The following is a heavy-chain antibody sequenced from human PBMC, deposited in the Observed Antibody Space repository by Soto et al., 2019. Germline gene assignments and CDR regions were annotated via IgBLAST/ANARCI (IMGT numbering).Heavy chain of an antibody. CDR1: GFTFSSYG. D-gene: IGHD4-17*01. J-gene: IGHJ4*02. V-gene: IGHV3-33*01. CDR2: IWYDGSNK. Sequence: VQLVESGGGVVQPGRSLRLSCAASGFTFSSYGMHWVRQAPGKGLEWVAVIWYDGSNKYYADSVKGRFTISRDNSKNTLYLQMNSLRAEDTAVYYCARDGATVTTEYYFDYWGQGTLVTVSS. CDR3: ARDGATVTTEYYFDY.